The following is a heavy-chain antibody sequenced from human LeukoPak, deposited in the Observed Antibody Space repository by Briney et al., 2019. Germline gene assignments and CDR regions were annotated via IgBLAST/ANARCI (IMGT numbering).Heavy chain of an antibody. CDR2: IRSKAYGGTT. D-gene: IGHD5-24*01. Sequence: QAGGSLRLSCTASGFTFGDYAMSWFRQAPGKGLEWVGFIRSKAYGGTTEYAASVKGRFTISRDDSKSIAYLQMNGLKTEDTAVYYCTRDKRVHVELDYYYYYMDVWGKGTTVTVSS. J-gene: IGHJ6*03. CDR1: GFTFGDYA. CDR3: TRDKRVHVELDYYYYYMDV. V-gene: IGHV3-49*03.